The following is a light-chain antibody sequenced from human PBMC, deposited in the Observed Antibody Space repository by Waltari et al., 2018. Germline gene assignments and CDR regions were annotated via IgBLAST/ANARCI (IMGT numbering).Light chain of an antibody. J-gene: IGKJ2*01. CDR2: WAS. Sequence: DIVLTQSQDSLAVSLGERATINCKSSQKVFYNSNDKNYLVWYQKKSGQTPSLIIDWASTRQSGVPDRFSVSGSGTEFTLTISNLQAEDVAVYYCQQSFTTPPTFGQGTKLEIK. V-gene: IGKV4-1*01. CDR3: QQSFTTPPT. CDR1: QKVFYNSNDKNY.